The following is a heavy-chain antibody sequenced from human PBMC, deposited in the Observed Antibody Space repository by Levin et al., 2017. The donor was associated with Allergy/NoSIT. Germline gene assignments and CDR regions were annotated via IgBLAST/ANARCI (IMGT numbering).Heavy chain of an antibody. CDR3: ARGGERGRITMVRGVINPGFYFDY. D-gene: IGHD3-10*01. CDR2: IYTSGST. J-gene: IGHJ4*02. CDR1: GGSISSYY. Sequence: PSETLSLTCTVSGGSISSYYWSWIRQPAGKGLEWIGRIYTSGSTNYNPSLKSRVTMSVDTSKNQFSLKLSSVTAADTAVYYCARGGERGRITMVRGVINPGFYFDYWGQGTLVTVSS. V-gene: IGHV4-4*07.